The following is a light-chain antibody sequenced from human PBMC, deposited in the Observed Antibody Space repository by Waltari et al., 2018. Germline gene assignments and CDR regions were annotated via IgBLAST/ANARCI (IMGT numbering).Light chain of an antibody. Sequence: LFLSPGTMSLQSREQPAHSCGASQSIGRSLAWYQQKPDYAPRLLSYGASSRATGIPGRFSGSGSGTDFSLTISRLEPEDFAVYYCQNQERLPETFGQGTKVEIK. CDR2: GAS. J-gene: IGKJ1*01. CDR3: QNQERLPET. V-gene: IGKV3-20*01. CDR1: QSIGRS.